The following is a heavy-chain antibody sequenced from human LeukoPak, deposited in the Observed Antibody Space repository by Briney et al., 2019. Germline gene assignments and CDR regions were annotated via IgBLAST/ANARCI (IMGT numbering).Heavy chain of an antibody. CDR3: AREYCSGGSCPYYGMDV. J-gene: IGHJ6*02. CDR1: GFTFSSYG. V-gene: IGHV3-30*02. Sequence: PGGSLRLSCAASGFTFSSYGMHWVRQAPGKGLEWVAFIRYDGSNKYYADSVKGRFTISRDNSKNTLYLQMNSLRAEDTAVYYCAREYCSGGSCPYYGMDVWGQGTTVTVSS. D-gene: IGHD2-15*01. CDR2: IRYDGSNK.